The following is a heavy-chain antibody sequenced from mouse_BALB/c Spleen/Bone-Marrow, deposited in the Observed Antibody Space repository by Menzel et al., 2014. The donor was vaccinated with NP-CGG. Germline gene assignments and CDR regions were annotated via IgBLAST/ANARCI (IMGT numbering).Heavy chain of an antibody. Sequence: VQLQESGAELVRPGAAVNLSCKASGYTFTSYWMNWVKQRPEQGLEWIGRIDPYDSETHYNQKFKDKAILTVDKSSSTAYMQLSSLTSEDSAVYYCARWDHFHWYFDVWGAGTTVTVSS. CDR1: GYTFTSYW. CDR3: ARWDHFHWYFDV. D-gene: IGHD1-2*01. J-gene: IGHJ1*01. CDR2: IDPYDSET. V-gene: IGHV1-74*04.